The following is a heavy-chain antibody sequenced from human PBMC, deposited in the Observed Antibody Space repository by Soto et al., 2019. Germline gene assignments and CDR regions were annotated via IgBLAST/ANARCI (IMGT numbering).Heavy chain of an antibody. CDR3: AKDPGSAAGTEWYFDY. J-gene: IGHJ4*02. Sequence: GGSLRLSCAASGFTFSSYGMHWVRQAPGKGLEWVAVISYDGSNKYYADSVKGRFTISRDNSKNTLYLQMNSLRAEDTAVYYCAKDPGSAAGTEWYFDYWGQGTLVTVSS. D-gene: IGHD6-13*01. CDR2: ISYDGSNK. CDR1: GFTFSSYG. V-gene: IGHV3-30*18.